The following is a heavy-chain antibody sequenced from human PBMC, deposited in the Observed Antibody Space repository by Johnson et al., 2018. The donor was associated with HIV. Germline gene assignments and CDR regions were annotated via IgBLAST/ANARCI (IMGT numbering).Heavy chain of an antibody. CDR1: GFSFSSYA. Sequence: QVQLVESGGGVVQPGRSLRLSCAASGFSFSSYAMHWVRQAPGKGLEWVTVISYDGGLKYYADSVKGRFTISRDNSKNTLYLQMNSLRAEDTAVYYCAKVYSSSVPAPGIWGQGTMVTVSS. CDR3: AKVYSSSVPAPGI. V-gene: IGHV3-30*04. J-gene: IGHJ3*02. D-gene: IGHD6-6*01. CDR2: ISYDGGLK.